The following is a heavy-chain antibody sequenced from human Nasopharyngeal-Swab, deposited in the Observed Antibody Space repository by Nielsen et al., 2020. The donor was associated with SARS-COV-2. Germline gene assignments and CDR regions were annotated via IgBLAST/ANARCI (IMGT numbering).Heavy chain of an antibody. J-gene: IGHJ6*02. CDR1: GYTFTDYW. D-gene: IGHD3-16*01. CDR2: ISANTGGT. CDR3: ARGGDAWGVEGLYALDV. Sequence: ASVKVSCKASGYTFTDYWMHRVRQAPGQGLEWMGRISANTGGTDYAQIFQGRVTMTRDTSITTVYMELGRLRSDDTAVYYCARGGDAWGVEGLYALDVWGHGTAVTVSS. V-gene: IGHV1-2*06.